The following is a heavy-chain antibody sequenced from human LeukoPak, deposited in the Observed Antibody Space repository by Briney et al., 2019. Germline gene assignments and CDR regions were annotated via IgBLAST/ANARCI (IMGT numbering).Heavy chain of an antibody. Sequence: SETQTLICTVSGGSISSYYWSWIRQPPGKGLEWIGYIYYSGSTNYNPSLKSRVTIAVDTSKNQFSLKLSSVTAADTAVYYCARQHYYDSSGYYYVPPPFDYWG. J-gene: IGHJ4*01. CDR1: GGSISSYY. V-gene: IGHV4-59*08. CDR3: ARQHYYDSSGYYYVPPPFDY. D-gene: IGHD3-22*01. CDR2: IYYSGST.